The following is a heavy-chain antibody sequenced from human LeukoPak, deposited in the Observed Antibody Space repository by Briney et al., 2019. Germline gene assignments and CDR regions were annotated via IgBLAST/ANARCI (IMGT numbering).Heavy chain of an antibody. Sequence: GGSLRLSCAASGFSFSSYAMTWVRQAPGMGLESVSAISGSGGYTYYADSVKGRFTISRDNSKNTLYLQMNSLRAEDTAIYYCAKAEGKNPTGGRWLDWGQGTLVTVSP. J-gene: IGHJ4*02. V-gene: IGHV3-23*01. CDR2: ISGSGGYT. D-gene: IGHD6-19*01. CDR1: GFSFSSYA. CDR3: AKAEGKNPTGGRWLD.